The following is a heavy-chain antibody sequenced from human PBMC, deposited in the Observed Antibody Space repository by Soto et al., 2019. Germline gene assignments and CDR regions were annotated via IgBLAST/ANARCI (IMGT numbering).Heavy chain of an antibody. CDR3: ARLYDILTGSPAGY. V-gene: IGHV1-18*04. J-gene: IGHJ4*02. D-gene: IGHD3-9*01. CDR1: GYTFTSYG. Sequence: AASVKVSCKASGYTFTSYGISWVRQAPGQGLEWMGWISAYNGNTNYAQKLQGRVTMTTDTSTSTAYMELRSLRSDDTAVYYCARLYDILTGSPAGYWGQGTLVTVSS. CDR2: ISAYNGNT.